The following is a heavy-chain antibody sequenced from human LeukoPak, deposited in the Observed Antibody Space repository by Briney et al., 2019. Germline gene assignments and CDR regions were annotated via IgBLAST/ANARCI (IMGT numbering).Heavy chain of an antibody. CDR1: GYTFTGYY. J-gene: IGHJ3*02. CDR3: ARGSVIVSAATTRAFDI. V-gene: IGHV1-2*02. Sequence: ASVKVSCKASGYTFTGYYMHWVRQAPGQGLEWMGWINPNSGGTNYAEKFQGRVTMTRDTSISTAYMELSRLTSDDTAVYYCARGSVIVSAATTRAFDIWGQGTMVTVSS. D-gene: IGHD2-2*01. CDR2: INPNSGGT.